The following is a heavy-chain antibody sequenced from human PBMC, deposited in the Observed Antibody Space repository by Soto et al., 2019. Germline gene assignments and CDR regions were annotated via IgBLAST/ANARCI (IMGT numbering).Heavy chain of an antibody. CDR3: ARVPVATAMALYYYYGMDV. V-gene: IGHV1-46*01. D-gene: IGHD5-18*01. CDR1: GYTFTSYY. Sequence: ASVKVSCKASGYTFTSYYMHWVRQAPGQGLEWMGIINPSGGSTSYAQKFQGRVTMTRDTSTSTVYMELSSLRSEDTAVYYCARVPVATAMALYYYYGMDVWGQGTTVTVSS. J-gene: IGHJ6*02. CDR2: INPSGGST.